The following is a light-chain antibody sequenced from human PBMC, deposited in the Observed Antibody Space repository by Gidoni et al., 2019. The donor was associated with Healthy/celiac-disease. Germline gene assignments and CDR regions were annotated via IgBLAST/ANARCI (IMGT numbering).Light chain of an antibody. V-gene: IGLV1-44*01. CDR3: AAWDDSLNGPI. CDR1: SSNIGSNT. CDR2: SNN. Sequence: QSGLTQQPSASGTPGQRVTNSCSGSSSNIGSNTVNWYQQLPGTAPKLLIYSNNQRPSGVPDRFSGSKSGTSASLAISGLQSEDEADYYCAAWDDSLNGPIFGTGTKVTVL. J-gene: IGLJ1*01.